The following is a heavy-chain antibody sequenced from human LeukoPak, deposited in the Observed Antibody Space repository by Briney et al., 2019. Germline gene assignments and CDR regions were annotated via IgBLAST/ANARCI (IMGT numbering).Heavy chain of an antibody. J-gene: IGHJ4*02. CDR1: TFTFSSYS. CDR3: ARGSLYGLKGYFDY. CDR2: ISSSGLTI. Sequence: GGSLRLSCAASTFTFSSYSMTWIRQAPGKGLEWVSYISSSGLTIYYADSLKGRFTISRDNAKNSLYLQMNSLRAEDTAVYYCARGSLYGLKGYFDYWGQGTLVTVSS. D-gene: IGHD4-17*01. V-gene: IGHV3-48*04.